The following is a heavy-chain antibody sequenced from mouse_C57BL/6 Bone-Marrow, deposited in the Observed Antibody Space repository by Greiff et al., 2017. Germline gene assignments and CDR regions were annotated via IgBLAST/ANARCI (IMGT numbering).Heavy chain of an antibody. Sequence: DVKLVESGGGLVQPKGSLKLSCAASGFSFNTYAMNWVRQAPGKGLEWVARIRSKSNNYATYYADSVKDRFTISRDDSESMLYLQMNNLKTEDTAMYYCVRTYGSSYDWYFDVWGTGTTVTVSS. V-gene: IGHV10-1*01. CDR2: IRSKSNNYAT. D-gene: IGHD1-1*01. CDR3: VRTYGSSYDWYFDV. CDR1: GFSFNTYA. J-gene: IGHJ1*03.